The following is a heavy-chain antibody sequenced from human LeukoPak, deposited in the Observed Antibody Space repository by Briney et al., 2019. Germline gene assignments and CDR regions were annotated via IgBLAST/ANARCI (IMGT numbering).Heavy chain of an antibody. CDR3: AGDSPGEGYGDLGDYYFDY. CDR1: GGSISSGDYY. D-gene: IGHD4-17*01. Sequence: SQTLSLTCTVSGGSISSGDYYWSWIRQPPGKGLEWIGYIYYSGSTYYNPSLKSRVTISVDTSKNQFSLKLSSVTAADTAVYYCAGDSPGEGYGDLGDYYFDYWGQGTLVTVSS. J-gene: IGHJ4*02. CDR2: IYYSGST. V-gene: IGHV4-30-4*01.